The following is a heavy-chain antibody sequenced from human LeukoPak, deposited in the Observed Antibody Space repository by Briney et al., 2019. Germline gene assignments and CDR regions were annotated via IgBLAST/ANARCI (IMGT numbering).Heavy chain of an antibody. J-gene: IGHJ4*02. D-gene: IGHD3-10*01. CDR1: GGSISSGGYY. V-gene: IGHV4-31*03. CDR3: AREGRMVRGVIPYFDH. Sequence: SETLSLTCTVSGGSISSGGYYWSWIRQHPGTGLEWIGYIYYSGSTYYNPSLKSRVTISVDTSKNQFSLKLSSVTAADTAVYYCAREGRMVRGVIPYFDHWGQGTLVTVSS. CDR2: IYYSGST.